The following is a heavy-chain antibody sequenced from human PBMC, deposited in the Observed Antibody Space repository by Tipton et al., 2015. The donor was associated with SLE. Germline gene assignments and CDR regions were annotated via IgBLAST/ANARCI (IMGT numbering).Heavy chain of an antibody. Sequence: TLSLTCAVYGGSFSGFYWSWIRQPPGKGLEWIGFITPSGYTNYNPSLQSRVTISIDTSKNQCSLKLSSMSAADTAVYYCARDHFLDYWGQGILVNVSS. D-gene: IGHD2/OR15-2a*01. CDR1: GGSFSGFY. CDR2: ITPSGYT. V-gene: IGHV4-34*09. J-gene: IGHJ4*02. CDR3: ARDHFLDY.